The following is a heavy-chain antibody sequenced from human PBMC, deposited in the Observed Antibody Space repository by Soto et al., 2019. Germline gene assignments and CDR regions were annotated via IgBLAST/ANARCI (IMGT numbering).Heavy chain of an antibody. Sequence: PGGSLRLSCASSVFTFTRYSMNWVRQAPGKGLEWVSSISSTTNYIYYGDSMKGRFTISRDNAKNSLYLEMNSLRAEDTAVYYCARESEDLTSNFDYWGQGTLVTV. CDR2: ISSTTNYI. J-gene: IGHJ4*02. CDR3: ARESEDLTSNFDY. V-gene: IGHV3-21*06. CDR1: VFTFTRYS.